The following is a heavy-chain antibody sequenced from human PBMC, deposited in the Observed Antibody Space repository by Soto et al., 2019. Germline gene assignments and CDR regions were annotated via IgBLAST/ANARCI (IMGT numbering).Heavy chain of an antibody. CDR3: ARGVLYYDFWGGNWFDP. J-gene: IGHJ5*02. CDR1: GGSISSYY. Sequence: SETLSLTCTVSGGSISSYYWSWIRQPPGKGLEWIGYIYYSGSTNYNPSLKSRVTTSVDTSKNQFSLKLSSVTAADTVVYYCARGVLYYDFWGGNWFDPWGQGTLVTVSS. D-gene: IGHD3-3*01. CDR2: IYYSGST. V-gene: IGHV4-59*01.